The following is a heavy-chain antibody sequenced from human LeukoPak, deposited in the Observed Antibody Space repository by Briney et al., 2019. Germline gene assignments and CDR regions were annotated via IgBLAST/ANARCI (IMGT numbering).Heavy chain of an antibody. Sequence: SETLSLTCTVSGGSISSYYWSWIRQPPGKGLEWIGYIYYSGSTNYNPSPKSRVTISVDTSKKQFSLKLSSVTGADTAVDYCGRAVGELRLGEHFDYWGQGTLVTVSS. CDR3: GRAVGELRLGEHFDY. CDR2: IYYSGST. J-gene: IGHJ4*02. D-gene: IGHD3-16*01. V-gene: IGHV4-59*01. CDR1: GGSISSYY.